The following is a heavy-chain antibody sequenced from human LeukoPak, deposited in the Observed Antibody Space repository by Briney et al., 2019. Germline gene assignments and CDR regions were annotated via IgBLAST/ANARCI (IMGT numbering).Heavy chain of an antibody. D-gene: IGHD6-13*01. Sequence: GRSLRLSCAASGFTFDDYAMHWVRQAPGKGLEWVSGISWNSGSIGYADSVKGRFTISRGNAKNSLYLQMNSLRAEDTALYYCAKDYVRQLATYYFDYWGQGTLVTVSS. V-gene: IGHV3-9*01. CDR2: ISWNSGSI. J-gene: IGHJ4*02. CDR3: AKDYVRQLATYYFDY. CDR1: GFTFDDYA.